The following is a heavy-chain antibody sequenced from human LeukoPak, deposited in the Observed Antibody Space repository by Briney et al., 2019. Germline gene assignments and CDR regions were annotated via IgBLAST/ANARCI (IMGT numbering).Heavy chain of an antibody. CDR2: INHSGSA. CDR1: GGPFSGYY. CDR3: ARSPITTILRAFDP. J-gene: IGHJ5*02. D-gene: IGHD3-22*01. V-gene: IGHV4-34*01. Sequence: SETLSLTCAVYGGPFSGYYWSWIRQPPGKGLEWIGEINHSGSANYNPSLKSRVTISVETSKNQLSLKLSSVTAADTAVYYCARSPITTILRAFDPWGQGTLVTVSS.